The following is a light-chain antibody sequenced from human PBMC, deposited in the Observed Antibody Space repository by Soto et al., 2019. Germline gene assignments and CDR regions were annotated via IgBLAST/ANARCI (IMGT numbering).Light chain of an antibody. Sequence: QSALTEPACVCVSPGQSITMSCTGASTDIGAYKYVSWYQQHPGNAPRLIIYEVTNRASGISHRFSGSKSGNTASLTISGLQAEDEADYYCFSYTTRATLYVFGTGTKVTVL. J-gene: IGLJ1*01. CDR3: FSYTTRATLYV. CDR1: STDIGAYKY. CDR2: EVT. V-gene: IGLV2-14*01.